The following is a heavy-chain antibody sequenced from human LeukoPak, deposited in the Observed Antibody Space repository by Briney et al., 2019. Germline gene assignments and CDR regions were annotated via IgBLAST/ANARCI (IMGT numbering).Heavy chain of an antibody. J-gene: IGHJ1*01. D-gene: IGHD3-22*01. Sequence: VGSLRLSCAASGFTFSSYSMNWVRQAPGKGLEWVSSISSSSSYIYYADSVKGRFTISRDNAKNSLYLQMNSLRAEDTAVYYCARCYDSSGYSSLHHWGQGTLVTVSS. CDR1: GFTFSSYS. V-gene: IGHV3-21*01. CDR2: ISSSSSYI. CDR3: ARCYDSSGYSSLHH.